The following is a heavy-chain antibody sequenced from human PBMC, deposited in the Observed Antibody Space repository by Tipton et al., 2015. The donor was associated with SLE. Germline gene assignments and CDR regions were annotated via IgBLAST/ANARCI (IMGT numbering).Heavy chain of an antibody. CDR3: ATGYDFQTGWFQH. Sequence: TLSLTCAVYGGSFSGYYWSWIRQPPGKGLEWIGEINHSGSTNYNPSLKSRVTISVDTSKNQFSLKLSSVTAADTAAYYCATGYDFQTGWFQHWGQGTLVTVSS. J-gene: IGHJ1*01. CDR1: GGSFSGYY. V-gene: IGHV4-34*01. D-gene: IGHD5-12*01. CDR2: INHSGST.